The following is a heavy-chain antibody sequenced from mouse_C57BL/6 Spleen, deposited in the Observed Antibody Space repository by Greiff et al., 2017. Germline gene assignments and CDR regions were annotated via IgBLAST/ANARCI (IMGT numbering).Heavy chain of an antibody. D-gene: IGHD1-1*01. V-gene: IGHV1-52*01. J-gene: IGHJ1*03. CDR1: GYTFTSYW. CDR3: ARLGSSSYWYFDV. Sequence: QVHVKQPGAELVRPGSSVKLSCKASGYTFTSYWMHWVKQRPIQGLEWIGNIDPSDSETHYNQKFKDKATLTVDKSSSTAYMQLSSLTSEDSAVYYCARLGSSSYWYFDVWGTGTTVTVSS. CDR2: IDPSDSET.